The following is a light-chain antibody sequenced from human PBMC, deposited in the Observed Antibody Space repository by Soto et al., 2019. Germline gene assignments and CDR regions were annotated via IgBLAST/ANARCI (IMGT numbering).Light chain of an antibody. V-gene: IGKV3-15*01. Sequence: EIVMTQSPATLSVSPGERATLSCRASQSVSSNLAWYQQKPGQAPRLLIYGASTRATGIPARFSGSASGTEFTLTISSLQSEDFAVYYCQQYNNWTPITFGQGTRLEIK. CDR3: QQYNNWTPIT. CDR1: QSVSSN. CDR2: GAS. J-gene: IGKJ5*01.